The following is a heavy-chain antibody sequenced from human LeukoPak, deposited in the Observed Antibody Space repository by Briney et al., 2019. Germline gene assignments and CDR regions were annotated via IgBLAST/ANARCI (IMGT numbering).Heavy chain of an antibody. J-gene: IGHJ4*02. D-gene: IGHD6-13*01. V-gene: IGHV3-30*18. CDR2: ISYDGSNK. CDR3: AKDPIGSSWYSDY. Sequence: GGSLRLSCAASGFTFSSYGMHWVRQAPGKGLEWVAVISYDGSNKYYADSVKGRFTISRDNSKSTLYLQMNSLRAEDTAVYYCAKDPIGSSWYSDYWGQGTLVTVSS. CDR1: GFTFSSYG.